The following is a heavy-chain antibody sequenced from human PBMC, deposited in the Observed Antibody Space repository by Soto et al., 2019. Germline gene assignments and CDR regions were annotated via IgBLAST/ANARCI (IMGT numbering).Heavy chain of an antibody. V-gene: IGHV3-21*06. J-gene: IGHJ4*02. Sequence: GGSLSLSCAASGFTFTMYSMNWVGQAPGKGLEWVSSISSTTNYIYYGDSMKGRFTISRDNAKNSLYLEMNSLRAEDTAVYYCARESEDLTSNFDYWGQGTLDTVSS. CDR1: GFTFTMYS. CDR3: ARESEDLTSNFDY. CDR2: ISSTTNYI.